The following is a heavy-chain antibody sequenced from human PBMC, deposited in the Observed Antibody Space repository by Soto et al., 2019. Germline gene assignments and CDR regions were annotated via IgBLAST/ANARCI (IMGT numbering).Heavy chain of an antibody. CDR2: INRDSNT. Sequence: EEQLVESGGGLVQPGGSLRLSCADSGFTFSNHVMNWVRQAPGRGLEWVSSINRDSNTFYADSVKGRFTISRDNAKDSLYLQMNSLRADDTAVYYCVNGDYYVGQGTLVTVSS. CDR3: VNGDYY. J-gene: IGHJ4*02. CDR1: GFTFSNHV. D-gene: IGHD4-17*01. V-gene: IGHV3-48*01.